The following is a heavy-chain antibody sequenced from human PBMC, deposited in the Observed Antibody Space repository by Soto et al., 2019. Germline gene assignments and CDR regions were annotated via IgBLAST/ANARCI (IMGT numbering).Heavy chain of an antibody. V-gene: IGHV3-23*01. CDR2: ITDNGVYT. J-gene: IGHJ4*02. Sequence: EVQLLESGGGLVQPGGSLRLSCAASGFTFTSYAMSWVRQAPGKGLEWVSDITDNGVYTFYADSVKGRFTISRDSSRNTLFLQINSLRVEDTAVYYCAKFRVAPRSSYYFDYWGQGTLVTVSS. CDR1: GFTFTSYA. D-gene: IGHD5-12*01. CDR3: AKFRVAPRSSYYFDY.